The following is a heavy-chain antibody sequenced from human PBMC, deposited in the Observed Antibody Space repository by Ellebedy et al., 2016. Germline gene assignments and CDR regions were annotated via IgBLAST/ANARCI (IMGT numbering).Heavy chain of an antibody. Sequence: GESLKISCAASGFTFSNAWMNWVRQAPGKGLEWVGRIKSKTDGGTTDYAAPVKGRFTISRDDSENTLYLQMNSLKTEDTAVYYCTTFSSYYYDSSGYYDDAFDIWGQGTMVTVSS. V-gene: IGHV3-15*07. CDR2: IKSKTDGGTT. D-gene: IGHD3-22*01. J-gene: IGHJ3*02. CDR3: TTFSSYYYDSSGYYDDAFDI. CDR1: GFTFSNAW.